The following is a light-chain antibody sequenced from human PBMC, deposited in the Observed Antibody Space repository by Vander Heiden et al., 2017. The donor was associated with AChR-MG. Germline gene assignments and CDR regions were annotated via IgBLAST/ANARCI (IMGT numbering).Light chain of an antibody. V-gene: IGLV2-14*03. J-gene: IGLJ2*01. CDR2: AVS. CDR3: SSYTTSTTMV. CDR1: SSNVGGYNF. Sequence: QYALTPPASVSGSPGQSVSISCTGTSSNVGGYNFVSWYQQHPGKAPKLIIYAVSNRPSGVSHRFSGSKSDNTASLTISGLQTEDEAVYYCSSYTTSTTMVFGGGTKLTVL.